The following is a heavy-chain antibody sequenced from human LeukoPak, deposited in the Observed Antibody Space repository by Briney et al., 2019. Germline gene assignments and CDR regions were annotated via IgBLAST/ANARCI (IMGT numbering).Heavy chain of an antibody. V-gene: IGHV4-39*07. J-gene: IGHJ5*02. CDR3: ARAYGDYDWFDP. D-gene: IGHD4-17*01. CDR2: IYYSGST. CDR1: GDSVSNHNYY. Sequence: SETLSLTCTVSGDSVSNHNYYWGWIRQPPGKGLEWIGSIYYSGSTYYNPSLKSRVTMSVDTSKNQFSLKLSSVTAADTAVYYCARAYGDYDWFDPWGQGTLVTVSS.